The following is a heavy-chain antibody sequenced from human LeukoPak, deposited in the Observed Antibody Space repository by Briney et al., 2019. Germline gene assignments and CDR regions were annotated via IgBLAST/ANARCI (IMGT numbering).Heavy chain of an antibody. Sequence: PGGSLRLSCAASGFTFSSYAMHWVRQAPGKGLEWVAVISYDGSNKYYADSVKGRFTISRDNSKNTLYLQMNSLRAEDTAVYYCAGATYYYDSSGYSLGYWGQGTLVTVSS. J-gene: IGHJ4*02. CDR1: GFTFSSYA. CDR2: ISYDGSNK. V-gene: IGHV3-30-3*01. D-gene: IGHD3-22*01. CDR3: AGATYYYDSSGYSLGY.